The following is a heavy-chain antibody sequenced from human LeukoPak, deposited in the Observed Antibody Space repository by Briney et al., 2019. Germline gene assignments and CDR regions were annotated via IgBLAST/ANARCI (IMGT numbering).Heavy chain of an antibody. CDR1: GFPFSYYY. Sequence: GGSLRLPCAASGFPFSYYYMSWIRQAPGKGLEWVASIKHDGSEKYYVDSVKGRFTISRDDAKNSVYLQMNSLRVEDTAVYYCARDNGQLLNFDYWGQGTLVTVSS. CDR2: IKHDGSEK. V-gene: IGHV3-7*01. CDR3: ARDNGQLLNFDY. D-gene: IGHD2-2*01. J-gene: IGHJ4*02.